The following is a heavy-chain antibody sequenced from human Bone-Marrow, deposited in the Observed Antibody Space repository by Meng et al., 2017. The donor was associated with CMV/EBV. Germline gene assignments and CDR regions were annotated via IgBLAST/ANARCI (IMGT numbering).Heavy chain of an antibody. D-gene: IGHD3-22*01. Sequence: SCAISGDSVPSNSAAWNWIRQSPSRGLEWLGRTYYRSKWYNDYAISVKSRITINPDTSKNQFSLQLNSVTPEDTAVYYCARDYYDSGGYYYTEGYYHGLDVWGQGTTVTVSS. CDR3: ARDYYDSGGYYYTEGYYHGLDV. CDR2: TYYRSKWYN. V-gene: IGHV6-1*01. J-gene: IGHJ6*02. CDR1: GDSVPSNSAA.